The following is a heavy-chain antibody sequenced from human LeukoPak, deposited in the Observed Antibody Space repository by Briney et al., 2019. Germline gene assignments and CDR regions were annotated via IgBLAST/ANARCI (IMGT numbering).Heavy chain of an antibody. D-gene: IGHD3-22*01. J-gene: IGHJ4*02. V-gene: IGHV4-4*08. CDR2: IYSGGRT. Sequence: PSETLSLTCTVAGGSISSYYWSWIRQPPGKGLEWIGNIYSGGRTYYNPSLKSRATISVDTSKNQFSLKLTSVTAADKAVYYWARRLKTVVAEFDYWGQGTLVTVSS. CDR1: GGSISSYY. CDR3: ARRLKTVVAEFDY.